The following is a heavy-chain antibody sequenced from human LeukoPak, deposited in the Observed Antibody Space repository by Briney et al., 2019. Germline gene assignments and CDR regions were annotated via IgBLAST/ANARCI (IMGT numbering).Heavy chain of an antibody. V-gene: IGHV3-48*03. CDR1: GFTFSTYE. Sequence: GGSLRLSCAASGFTFSTYEMSWVRQAPGRGLEWVSYISSSGDTIYNADSVKGQFTISRDNPKNSLYLQMNSLRAEDTAVYYCARGYYSGSGSYFDYWGQGTLVTVSS. CDR3: ARGYYSGSGSYFDY. D-gene: IGHD3-10*01. J-gene: IGHJ4*02. CDR2: ISSSGDTI.